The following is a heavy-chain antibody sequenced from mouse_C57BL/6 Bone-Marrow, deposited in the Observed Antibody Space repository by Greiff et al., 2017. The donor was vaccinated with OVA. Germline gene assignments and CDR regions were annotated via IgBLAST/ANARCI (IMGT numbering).Heavy chain of an antibody. V-gene: IGHV1-12*01. Sequence: QVQLQQSGAELVRPGASVKMSCKASGYTFTSYYMHWVKQTPGQGLEWIGAIYPGNGDTTYNQKFKGKATLTVDKSSSTAYMQLSSLTSEDSAVYFCARSTMITSFHYYYAMDYWGQGTSVTVSS. J-gene: IGHJ4*01. D-gene: IGHD2-4*01. CDR1: GYTFTSYY. CDR3: ARSTMITSFHYYYAMDY. CDR2: IYPGNGDT.